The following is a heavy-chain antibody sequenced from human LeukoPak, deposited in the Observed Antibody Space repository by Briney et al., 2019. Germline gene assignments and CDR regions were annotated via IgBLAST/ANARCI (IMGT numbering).Heavy chain of an antibody. J-gene: IGHJ4*02. CDR2: INPNSGGT. D-gene: IGHD1-26*01. CDR1: GYTFTSYG. V-gene: IGHV1-2*02. Sequence: ASVKVSCKASGYTFTSYGISWVRQAPGQGLEWMGWINPNSGGTNYAQKFQGRVTMTRDTSISTAYMELSRLRSDDTAVYYCARETPTTWELLLWGQGTLVTVSS. CDR3: ARETPTTWELLL.